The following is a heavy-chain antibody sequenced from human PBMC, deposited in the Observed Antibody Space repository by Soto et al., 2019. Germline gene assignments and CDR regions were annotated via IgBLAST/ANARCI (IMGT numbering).Heavy chain of an antibody. J-gene: IGHJ4*02. Sequence: PSETLSFTCAASGDSINSSHWWNWVRQPPGKGLEWIGQISHSGSTNYNPSLTSRVNKSVDKSKNHFSLKLTSVTAADTAVYYCAARHFWSGTWTDTRLDYWGQGTLVTVS. V-gene: IGHV4-4*02. CDR2: ISHSGST. CDR3: AARHFWSGTWTDTRLDY. D-gene: IGHD3-3*02. CDR1: GDSINSSHW.